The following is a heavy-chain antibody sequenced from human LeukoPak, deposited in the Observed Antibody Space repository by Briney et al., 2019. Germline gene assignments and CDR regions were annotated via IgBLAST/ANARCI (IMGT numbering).Heavy chain of an antibody. Sequence: GGSLRLSCAASGFTFNSYWMSWVRQAPGKGLEWVANIKQDGSEKYYVDSVKGRFTISRDNAKNSLYLQMNSLRAEDTAVYYCARDIGVVPTAFDPWGQGTLVTVSS. CDR1: GFTFNSYW. J-gene: IGHJ5*02. D-gene: IGHD2-2*01. CDR2: IKQDGSEK. CDR3: ARDIGVVPTAFDP. V-gene: IGHV3-7*01.